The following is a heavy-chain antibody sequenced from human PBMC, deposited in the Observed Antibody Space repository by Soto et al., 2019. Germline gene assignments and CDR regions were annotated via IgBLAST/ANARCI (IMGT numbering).Heavy chain of an antibody. Sequence: GGSLRLSCAASGFTFSSYSMNWVRQAPGKGLEWVSSISSSSSYIYYADSVKGRFTISRDNAKNSLYLQMNSLRAEDTAVYYCAGSTSKGKYSYGRYGYRLGGMDVWGQGTTVTVSS. CDR2: ISSSSSYI. CDR1: GFTFSSYS. D-gene: IGHD5-18*01. CDR3: AGSTSKGKYSYGRYGYRLGGMDV. J-gene: IGHJ6*02. V-gene: IGHV3-21*01.